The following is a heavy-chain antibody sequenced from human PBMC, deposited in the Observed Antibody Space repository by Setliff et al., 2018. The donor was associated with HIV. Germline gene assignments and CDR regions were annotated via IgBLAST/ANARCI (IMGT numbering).Heavy chain of an antibody. J-gene: IGHJ4*02. Sequence: ASVKVSCKASGCTFNNYGISWVRQAPGQGLEWMGWINTHSGYTNYAQNVQGRVTVTMDTSTSTAYMELRSLKSDDTAVYYCARGKTWLRFLDYWGQGTPVTVSS. CDR3: ARGKTWLRFLDY. V-gene: IGHV1-18*01. D-gene: IGHD5-12*01. CDR2: INTHSGYT. CDR1: GCTFNNYG.